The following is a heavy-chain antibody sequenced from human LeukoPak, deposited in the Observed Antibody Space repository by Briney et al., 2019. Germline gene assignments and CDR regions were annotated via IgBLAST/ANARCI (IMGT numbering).Heavy chain of an antibody. CDR2: INPNSGGT. Sequence: EASVKVSCKASGYSFTGYYMHWVRQAPGQGLEWMGWINPNSGGTNYAQKFQGRVTMTRDTSMSTAYMELSRLRPDDTAIYYCARQYYYDSSGYTPWGQGTLVTVSS. CDR3: ARQYYYDSSGYTP. J-gene: IGHJ5*02. D-gene: IGHD3-22*01. CDR1: GYSFTGYY. V-gene: IGHV1-2*02.